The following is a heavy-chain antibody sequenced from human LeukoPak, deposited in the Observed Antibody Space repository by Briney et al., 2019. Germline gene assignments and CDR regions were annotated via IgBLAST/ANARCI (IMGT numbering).Heavy chain of an antibody. CDR1: GDTLTSFV. J-gene: IGHJ4*02. CDR3: ARDQGYAEYYFDY. CDR2: ISAYNGNT. D-gene: IGHD2-8*01. Sequence: ASVYVSCKASGDTLTSFVVSSVRQAPGPGGEGMGWISAYNGNTHYAQKLQGRVTMTTDTSTSTAYMELRSLRSDDTAVYYCARDQGYAEYYFDYWGQGTLVTVSS. V-gene: IGHV1-18*01.